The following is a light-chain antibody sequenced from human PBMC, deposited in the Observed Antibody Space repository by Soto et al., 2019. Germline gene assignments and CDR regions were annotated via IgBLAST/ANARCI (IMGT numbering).Light chain of an antibody. CDR3: QVWDSGSDHVV. Sequence: SYELTQSPSVSVAPGKTARITCGESDIGSESVHWHQQKPGQAPVLVIYYDRHRPSGIPERFSGSNSGNTATLTISRVEAGDEADYYCQVWDSGSDHVVFGGGTKVTVL. CDR2: YDR. CDR1: DIGSES. V-gene: IGLV3-21*04. J-gene: IGLJ2*01.